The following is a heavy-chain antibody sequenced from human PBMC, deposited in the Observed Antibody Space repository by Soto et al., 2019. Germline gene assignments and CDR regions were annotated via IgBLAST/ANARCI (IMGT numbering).Heavy chain of an antibody. CDR2: IWYDGSNK. CDR3: ARDVRSRRYDL. V-gene: IGHV3-33*01. D-gene: IGHD3-10*02. Sequence: QVQLVESGGGVVQPGRSLRLSCAASGSTFRNYGMHWVRQAPGKGLEWLAVIWYDGSNKYYADSVKGRFTISRDNSKNTLYLDMNSLRDEDTAVYYCARDVRSRRYDLWGQGTLVIVSS. CDR1: GSTFRNYG. J-gene: IGHJ5*02.